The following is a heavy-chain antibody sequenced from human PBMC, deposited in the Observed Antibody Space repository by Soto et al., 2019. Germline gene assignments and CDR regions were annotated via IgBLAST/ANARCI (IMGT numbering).Heavy chain of an antibody. D-gene: IGHD2-2*01. CDR1: GGIFNRYS. J-gene: IGHJ4*02. Sequence: QVQLVQSGAEVKKPGSSVKVSCKASGGIFNRYSVSWVRQAPGQGLEWMGRIIPLFGITNYAQKFQGRVMLTADKYTNTAYMEVNGLRSEDTALYYCATFYGGDCTTTTCYGDFDYWGQGTLVTVTS. CDR3: ATFYGGDCTTTTCYGDFDY. CDR2: IIPLFGIT. V-gene: IGHV1-69*02.